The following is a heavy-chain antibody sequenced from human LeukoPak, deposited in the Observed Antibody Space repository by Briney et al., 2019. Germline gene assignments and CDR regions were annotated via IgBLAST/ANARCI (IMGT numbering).Heavy chain of an antibody. D-gene: IGHD4-17*01. CDR3: ARDSLDYGDFYLDY. CDR2: INPNSGGT. V-gene: IGHV1-2*06. CDR1: GYTFTGYY. Sequence: ASVKVSCKASGYTFTGYYMHWVRQAPGQGLEWMGRINPNSGGTNYAQKFQGRVTMTRDTSISTAYMELSRLRSDDTAVYYCARDSLDYGDFYLDYWGQGTLVTVSS. J-gene: IGHJ4*02.